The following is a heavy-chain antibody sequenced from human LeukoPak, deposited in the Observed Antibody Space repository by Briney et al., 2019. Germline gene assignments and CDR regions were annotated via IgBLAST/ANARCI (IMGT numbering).Heavy chain of an antibody. CDR2: ISYDGSNK. CDR3: VRDAEPFYYYYGMDV. Sequence: QTGGSLRLSCAASGFTFSSYAMPWVRQAPGKGLEWVAVISYDGSNKYYADSVKGRFTISRDNSKNTLYLQMNSLRAEDTAVYYCVRDAEPFYYYYGMDVWGQGTTVTVSS. CDR1: GFTFSSYA. V-gene: IGHV3-30*04. D-gene: IGHD1-14*01. J-gene: IGHJ6*02.